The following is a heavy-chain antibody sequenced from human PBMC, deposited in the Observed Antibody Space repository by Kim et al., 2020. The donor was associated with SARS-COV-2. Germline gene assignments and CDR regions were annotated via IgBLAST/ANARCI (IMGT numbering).Heavy chain of an antibody. Sequence: SETLSLTCTVSGGSISSGSYYWSWIRQPAGKGLEWIGRIYTSGSTNYNPSLKSRVTISVNTSKNQFSLKLSSVTAADTAVYYCARVGISIYGHRDAFDIWGQGTMVTVSS. CDR2: IYTSGST. J-gene: IGHJ3*02. V-gene: IGHV4-61*02. CDR1: GGSISSGSYY. CDR3: ARVGISIYGHRDAFDI. D-gene: IGHD2-15*01.